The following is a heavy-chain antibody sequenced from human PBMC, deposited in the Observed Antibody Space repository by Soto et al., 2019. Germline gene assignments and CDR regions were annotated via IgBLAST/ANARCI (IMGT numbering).Heavy chain of an antibody. J-gene: IGHJ4*02. CDR2: INPNGGST. Sequence: QVQLVQPGAEVKKPGASVKFSCKASGYIFTNFYIHWVRQAPGQGLEWIGIINPNGGSTNYAQNFQGRDTMTRETSTSTVYMDLSSLRSEDTAVYYCTRGLASGDYWGQGTLITVSS. D-gene: IGHD6-6*01. V-gene: IGHV1-46*03. CDR3: TRGLASGDY. CDR1: GYIFTNFY.